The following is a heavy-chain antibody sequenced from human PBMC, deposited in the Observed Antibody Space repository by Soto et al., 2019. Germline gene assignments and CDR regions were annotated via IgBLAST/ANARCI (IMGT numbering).Heavy chain of an antibody. J-gene: IGHJ4*02. CDR1: GYTFTSYG. CDR2: ISAYNGNT. D-gene: IGHD2-21*02. Sequence: GASVKFSCKASGYTFTSYGISWVRQAPGQGLEWMGWISAYNGNTNYAQKLQGRVTMTTDTSTSTAYMELRSLRSDDTAVYYCARDVGVVVTAIIDYWGQGTLVTVSS. V-gene: IGHV1-18*01. CDR3: ARDVGVVVTAIIDY.